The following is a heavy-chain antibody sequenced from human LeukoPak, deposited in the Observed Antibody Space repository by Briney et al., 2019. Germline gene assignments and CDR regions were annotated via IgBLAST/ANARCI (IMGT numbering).Heavy chain of an antibody. CDR2: IYYSGSA. Sequence: SETLSLTCTVSGGSISSGGYYWSWIRQHPGKGLEWIGYIYYSGSAYYNPSLKSRVTISVDTSKNQFSLKLSSVTAADTAVYYCARDLETKWELQPSKHAFDIWGQGTMVTVSS. D-gene: IGHD1-26*01. CDR3: ARDLETKWELQPSKHAFDI. J-gene: IGHJ3*02. V-gene: IGHV4-31*03. CDR1: GGSISSGGYY.